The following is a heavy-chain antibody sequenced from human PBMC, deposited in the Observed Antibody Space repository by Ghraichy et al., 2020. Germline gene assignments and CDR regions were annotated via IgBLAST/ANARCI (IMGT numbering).Heavy chain of an antibody. J-gene: IGHJ5*02. Sequence: SETLSLTCTVSGGSISSGDYYWSWIRQPPGKGLEWIGYIYYSGSTYYNPSLKSRVTISVDTSKNQFSLKLSSVTAADTAVYYCARERPIPYCSGGSCYLGWFDPWGQGTLVTVSS. D-gene: IGHD2-15*01. CDR2: IYYSGST. CDR3: ARERPIPYCSGGSCYLGWFDP. CDR1: GGSISSGDYY. V-gene: IGHV4-30-4*01.